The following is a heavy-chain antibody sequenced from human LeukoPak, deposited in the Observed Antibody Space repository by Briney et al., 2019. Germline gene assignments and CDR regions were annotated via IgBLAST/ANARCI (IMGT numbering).Heavy chain of an antibody. J-gene: IGHJ4*02. CDR1: GFTLSSYA. D-gene: IGHD5/OR15-5a*01. Sequence: PGGSLRLSCAASGFTLSSYAMSWVRQAPGKGLEWVANIRQDGSETHYVDSVKGRFTISRDNAKNSLYLQINSLRVEDTAVYYCTRSRGSTSPHYWGQGTLVTVSS. V-gene: IGHV3-7*01. CDR3: TRSRGSTSPHY. CDR2: IRQDGSET.